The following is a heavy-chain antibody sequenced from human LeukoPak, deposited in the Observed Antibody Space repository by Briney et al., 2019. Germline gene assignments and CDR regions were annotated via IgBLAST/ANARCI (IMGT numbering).Heavy chain of an antibody. D-gene: IGHD6-13*01. CDR3: ASGGNLYSNYYYFDY. J-gene: IGHJ4*02. Sequence: ASVKVSCKASGGTFSSYAISWVRQAPGQGLEWMGGIIPIFGTANYAQKFQGRVTITADKSTSTAYMELSSLRSEDTAVYYCASGGNLYSNYYYFDYWGQGTLVAVSS. CDR1: GGTFSSYA. V-gene: IGHV1-69*06. CDR2: IIPIFGTA.